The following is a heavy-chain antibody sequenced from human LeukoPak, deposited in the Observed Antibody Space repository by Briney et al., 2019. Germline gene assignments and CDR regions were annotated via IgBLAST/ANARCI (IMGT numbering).Heavy chain of an antibody. CDR2: INPNSGGT. V-gene: IGHV1-2*02. CDR1: GYTFTGYY. J-gene: IGHJ4*02. Sequence: ASVKVSCKASGYTFTGYYMHWVRQAPGQGLEWMGWINPNSGGTNYAQKFQGRVTMTRDTSISTAYMELSRLRSDDTAVYYCARDDEYSSSTYDYWGQGTLVTVSS. D-gene: IGHD6-6*01. CDR3: ARDDEYSSSTYDY.